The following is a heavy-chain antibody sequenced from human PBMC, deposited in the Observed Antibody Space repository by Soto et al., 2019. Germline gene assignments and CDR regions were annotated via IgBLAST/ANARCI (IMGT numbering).Heavy chain of an antibody. Sequence: GGSLRLSCAASGFTFSSYAMHWVRQAPGKGLEWVAVISYDGSNKYYADSVKGRFTISRDNSKNTLYLQMNSLRAEDTAVYYCARDSEGGIPQWAFDYWGQGTLVTVSS. V-gene: IGHV3-30*04. D-gene: IGHD1-26*01. CDR2: ISYDGSNK. CDR3: ARDSEGGIPQWAFDY. J-gene: IGHJ4*02. CDR1: GFTFSSYA.